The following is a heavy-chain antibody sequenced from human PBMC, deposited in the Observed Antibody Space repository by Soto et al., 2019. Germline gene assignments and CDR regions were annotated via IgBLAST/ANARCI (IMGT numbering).Heavy chain of an antibody. J-gene: IGHJ3*01. Sequence: EVQLVESGGGLVQPGGSLRLSCTASGFTFSTYDLHWVRQATGKGLDWVAAIDTAGETFYPGSLRHRFTISRENAKNSLYLHMNSLRTGDTAVYYCARAIATDCDAFALWGQGTVVTVSS. V-gene: IGHV3-13*01. D-gene: IGHD2-21*01. CDR1: GFTFSTYD. CDR3: ARAIATDCDAFAL. CDR2: IDTAGET.